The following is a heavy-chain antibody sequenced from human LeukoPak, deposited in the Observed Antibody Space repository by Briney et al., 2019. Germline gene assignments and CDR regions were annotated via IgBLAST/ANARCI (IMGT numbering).Heavy chain of an antibody. V-gene: IGHV3-7*01. CDR1: GFTFSRYW. Sequence: GGSLRLSCAASGFTFSRYWMSWARQAPGKGLEWVANIKQDGSEKYYVDSVKGRFTISRDNAKNSLYLQMNSLRAEDTAVYYCARDERSGYPDYWGQGTLVTVSS. CDR2: IKQDGSEK. D-gene: IGHD3-3*01. J-gene: IGHJ4*02. CDR3: ARDERSGYPDY.